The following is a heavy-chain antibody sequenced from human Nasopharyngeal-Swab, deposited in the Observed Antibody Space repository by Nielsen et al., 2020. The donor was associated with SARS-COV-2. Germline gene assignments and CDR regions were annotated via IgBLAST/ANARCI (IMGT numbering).Heavy chain of an antibody. D-gene: IGHD6-13*01. CDR1: GFMFDDYP. CDR3: ARGGSSWDGLGFFDY. V-gene: IGHV3-9*01. J-gene: IGHJ4*02. CDR2: ISWNSGYR. Sequence: GGSLRLSCAASGFMFDDYPMYWVRQAPGKGLEWVSGISWNSGYRAYADSVKGRFTISRDTSKNIVYLQMNSLRAEDTAVYYCARGGSSWDGLGFFDYWGQGTLVTVSS.